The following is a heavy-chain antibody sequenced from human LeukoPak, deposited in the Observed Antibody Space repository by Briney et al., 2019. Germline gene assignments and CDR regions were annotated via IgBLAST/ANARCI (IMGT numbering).Heavy chain of an antibody. V-gene: IGHV1-2*02. CDR3: VRSYSANERDY. Sequence: ASVTVSCKASGYTFTAYYMHWVRQAPGQGLEWMGWINPNSGGTNYAQKFQGRVTMTRDTSISTVYMDLSRLRSDDTAVYYCVRSYSANERDYWGQGTLVTVSS. J-gene: IGHJ4*02. D-gene: IGHD3-10*01. CDR2: INPNSGGT. CDR1: GYTFTAYY.